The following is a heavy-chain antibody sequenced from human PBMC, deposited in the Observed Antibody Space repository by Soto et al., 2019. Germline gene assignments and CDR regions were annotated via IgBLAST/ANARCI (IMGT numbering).Heavy chain of an antibody. CDR3: AREYGTGGCFDP. J-gene: IGHJ5*02. CDR1: GFTFSSYG. V-gene: IGHV3-33*01. CDR2: IWYDGRNK. Sequence: QVQLVESGGGVVQPGRSLRLSCAASGFTFSSYGMHWVRQAPGKGLEWVAVIWYDGRNKYYADSVKGRFTISRDNSKNTLYLQMNSLRAEDTAVYYCAREYGTGGCFDPWGQGTLVTVSS. D-gene: IGHD1-26*01.